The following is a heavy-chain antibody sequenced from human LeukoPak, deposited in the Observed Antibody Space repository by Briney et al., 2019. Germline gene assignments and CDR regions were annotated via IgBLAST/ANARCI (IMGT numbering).Heavy chain of an antibody. V-gene: IGHV4-34*01. CDR1: GGSFSGYY. J-gene: IGHJ4*02. Sequence: SETLSLTCAVYGGSFSGYYWSWIRQPPGKGLEWIGEINHSGSTNYNPSLKRRVTISVDTSKNQFSLKLSSVTAADTAVYYCARIDTAMVYPFDYWGQGTLVTVSS. CDR2: INHSGST. D-gene: IGHD5-18*01. CDR3: ARIDTAMVYPFDY.